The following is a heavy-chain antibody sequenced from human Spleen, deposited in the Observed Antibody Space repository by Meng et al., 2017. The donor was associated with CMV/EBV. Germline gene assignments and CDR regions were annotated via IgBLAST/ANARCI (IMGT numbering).Heavy chain of an antibody. CDR1: GFTFSSYS. CDR3: ARFLVPTATYYYYAIDV. J-gene: IGHJ6*02. Sequence: GGSLRLSCAASGFTFSSYSLNWVRQAPGKGLEWVSSISSGSSHIYYADSVKGRFIISRDNAKHSLYLQMNSLRAEDTAVYYCARFLVPTATYYYYAIDVWGQGTTVTVSS. CDR2: ISSGSSHI. D-gene: IGHD2-2*01. V-gene: IGHV3-21*01.